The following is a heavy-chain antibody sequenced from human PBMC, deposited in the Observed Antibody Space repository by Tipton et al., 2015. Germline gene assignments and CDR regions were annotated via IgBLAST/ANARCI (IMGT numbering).Heavy chain of an antibody. CDR1: GFTFSSYE. CDR3: AREDSAIDFDY. CDR2: ITSSGSIK. J-gene: IGHJ4*02. V-gene: IGHV3-48*03. D-gene: IGHD5-18*01. Sequence: SLRLSCAASGFTFSSYEMNWVRQAPGKGLEWVSYITSSGSIKLYADSVKGRFTISRDNDKHSLFLQMNSLRAEDTAVYYCAREDSAIDFDYWGQGPLVTVSS.